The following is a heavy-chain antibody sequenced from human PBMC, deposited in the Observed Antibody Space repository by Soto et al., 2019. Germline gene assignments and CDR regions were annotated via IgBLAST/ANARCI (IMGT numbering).Heavy chain of an antibody. D-gene: IGHD4-4*01. CDR3: TKEHSNYPDNWFDP. CDR2: IDGGGTKT. J-gene: IGHJ5*02. CDR1: GFTFSNHA. Sequence: PGGSRRLSCAASGFTFSNHAMSWVRQAPGTGLEWVSAIDGGGTKTYYADSVKGRFTISRDNSMNTLYLQMDSLRAEDTAIYYCTKEHSNYPDNWFDPWGQGTRVTVAS. V-gene: IGHV3-23*01.